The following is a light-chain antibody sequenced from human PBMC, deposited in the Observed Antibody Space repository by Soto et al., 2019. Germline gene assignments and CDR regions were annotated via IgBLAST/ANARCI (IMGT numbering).Light chain of an antibody. CDR1: QSVSSSY. CDR3: QQYYSSPYT. J-gene: IGKJ2*01. V-gene: IGKV3-20*01. CDR2: GAS. Sequence: EIVWTQSPGTLSLSPGERATLSCRTSQSVSSSYLAWYQQKPGQAPRLLIYGASSRATGIPDRFSGSGSGTDFILTISRLEPEDFAVYYCQQYYSSPYTFGQGTELEI.